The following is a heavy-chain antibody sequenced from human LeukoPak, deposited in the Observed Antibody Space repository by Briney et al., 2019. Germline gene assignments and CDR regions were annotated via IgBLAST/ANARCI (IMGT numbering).Heavy chain of an antibody. D-gene: IGHD6-19*01. Sequence: PGGSLRLSCAASGFTFSSYWMHWVRQAPGKGLVWVSRINSDGSSTSYADSVKGRFTISRDNAENTLYLQMNSLRAEDTAVYYCARDPTIAVAGFDYWGQGTLVTVSS. CDR1: GFTFSSYW. V-gene: IGHV3-74*01. J-gene: IGHJ4*02. CDR3: ARDPTIAVAGFDY. CDR2: INSDGSST.